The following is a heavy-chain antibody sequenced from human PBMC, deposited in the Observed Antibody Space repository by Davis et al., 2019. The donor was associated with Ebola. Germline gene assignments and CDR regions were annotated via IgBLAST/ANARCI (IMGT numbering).Heavy chain of an antibody. D-gene: IGHD3-10*01. V-gene: IGHV4-39*01. Sequence: MPSETLSLTCTVSGGSISSSSYYWGWIRQPPGKGLEWIGSIYYSGSTYYNPSLKSRVTISVDTSKNQFSLKLSSVTAADTAVYYCARRGLLWFRELGGGYNWFDPWGQGTLVTVSS. CDR2: IYYSGST. CDR1: GGSISSSSYY. J-gene: IGHJ5*02. CDR3: ARRGLLWFRELGGGYNWFDP.